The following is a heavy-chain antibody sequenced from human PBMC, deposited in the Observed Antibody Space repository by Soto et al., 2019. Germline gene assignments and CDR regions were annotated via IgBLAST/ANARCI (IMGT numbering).Heavy chain of an antibody. D-gene: IGHD3-10*01. Sequence: QVQLVQSGAEVKKPGSSVKVSCKASGGTFSSYTISWVRQAPGQGPEWMGRIIPILGIANYAQKFQGSVTIPADKSTSTVYMELSSLRSQDTAVYYCARDLGVAKALDYWGQGTLVTVSS. J-gene: IGHJ4*02. CDR3: ARDLGVAKALDY. V-gene: IGHV1-69*08. CDR2: IIPILGIA. CDR1: GGTFSSYT.